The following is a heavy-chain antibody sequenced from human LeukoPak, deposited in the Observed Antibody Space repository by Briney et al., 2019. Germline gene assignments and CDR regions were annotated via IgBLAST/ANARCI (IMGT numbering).Heavy chain of an antibody. Sequence: GESLKISCKASGYNFTNYWIGWVRQMPGKGLEWMGIIYPPDSETTYSPSLQGQVIISADKSITTAYLQWSSLRASDTAMYYCARQGLRDSWGPTGAFDLWGQGTMVTVSS. V-gene: IGHV5-51*01. CDR2: IYPPDSET. J-gene: IGHJ3*01. D-gene: IGHD4-11*01. CDR1: GYNFTNYW. CDR3: ARQGLRDSWGPTGAFDL.